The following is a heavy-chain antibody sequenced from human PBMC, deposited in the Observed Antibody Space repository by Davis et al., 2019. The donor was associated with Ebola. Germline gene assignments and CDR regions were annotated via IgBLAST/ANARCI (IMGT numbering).Heavy chain of an antibody. Sequence: PSETLSLTCTVSGGSISSYYWSWIRQPPGKGLEWIGYIYYSGSTNYNPSLKSRVTISVDTSKNQFSLKLSSVTAADTAVYYCARDHNDFWSDLYGGMDVWGQGTMVTVSS. CDR3: ARDHNDFWSDLYGGMDV. J-gene: IGHJ3*01. V-gene: IGHV4-59*01. CDR2: IYYSGST. D-gene: IGHD3-3*01. CDR1: GGSISSYY.